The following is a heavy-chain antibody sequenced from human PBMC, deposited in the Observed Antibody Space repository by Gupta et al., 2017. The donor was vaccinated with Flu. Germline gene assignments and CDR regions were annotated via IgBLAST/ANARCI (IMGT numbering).Heavy chain of an antibody. J-gene: IGHJ5*02. D-gene: IGHD4-17*01. CDR1: GGSIRSGGHS. Sequence: QVQLQESGPGLVKPSPTLTLTCTVPGGSIRSGGHSWNWIRQHPGKGLEWIGNIYYSGSTNYNPSLKSRVSISLDTSKTHFSLELSSVTDADTAVYFCARAAVTTWGVVGWFDPWGQGTPVTVSS. V-gene: IGHV4-31*03. CDR3: ARAAVTTWGVVGWFDP. CDR2: IYYSGST.